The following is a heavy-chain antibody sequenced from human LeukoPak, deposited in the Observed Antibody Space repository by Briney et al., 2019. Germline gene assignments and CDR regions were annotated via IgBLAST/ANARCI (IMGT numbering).Heavy chain of an antibody. CDR1: GFTFSSYA. CDR2: ISGSGGST. V-gene: IGHV3-23*01. J-gene: IGHJ4*02. Sequence: PGRSRRISCGASGFTFSSYAMSWVRQATGQWLEWVSAISGSGGSTYYADSVKGRFTISRDNSKNTLYLQMNSLRAEDTAVYYCARDAPQDYWGQGTLVTVSS. CDR3: ARDAPQDY.